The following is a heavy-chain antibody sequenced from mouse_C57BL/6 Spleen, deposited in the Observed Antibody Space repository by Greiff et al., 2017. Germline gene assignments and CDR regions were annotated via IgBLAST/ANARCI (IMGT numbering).Heavy chain of an antibody. CDR3: AREGGLDYYFDY. V-gene: IGHV1-53*01. J-gene: IGHJ2*01. CDR1: GYTFTSYW. D-gene: IGHD3-3*01. Sequence: VQLQQPGTELVKPGASVKLSCKASGYTFTSYWMPWVKQRPGQGLEWIGNINPSNGGTNYNEKFKSKATLTVDKSSSTAYMQLSSLTSEDSAVYYCAREGGLDYYFDYWGQGTTLTVSS. CDR2: INPSNGGT.